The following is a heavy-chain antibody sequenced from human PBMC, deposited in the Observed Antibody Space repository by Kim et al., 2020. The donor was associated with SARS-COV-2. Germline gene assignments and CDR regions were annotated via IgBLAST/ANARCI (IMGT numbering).Heavy chain of an antibody. Sequence: GGSLRLSCAASGFTFDDYAIHWVRQVPGKGLEWVSLIIRGGDEKSYTDSVKGRFTISRDNSRKSVYLQMNSLGSEDTALYYCARVHQWLLKDWGQGTQVTVSS. D-gene: IGHD6-19*01. CDR1: GFTFDDYA. CDR2: IIRGGDEK. V-gene: IGHV3-43*01. CDR3: ARVHQWLLKD. J-gene: IGHJ4*02.